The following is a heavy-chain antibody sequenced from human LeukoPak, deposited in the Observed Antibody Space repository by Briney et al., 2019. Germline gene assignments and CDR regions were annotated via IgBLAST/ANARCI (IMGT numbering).Heavy chain of an antibody. Sequence: GGSLRLSCAASAFTFSNYAMQWVRQAPGKGLEWLTVISSDGINKYYADSVKGRFTISRDNSKNTLHLQMNSLRTEDTAVYYCAGAELAGTGGDYWGQGTLVTVSS. D-gene: IGHD6-19*01. V-gene: IGHV3-30-3*01. CDR3: AGAELAGTGGDY. J-gene: IGHJ4*02. CDR1: AFTFSNYA. CDR2: ISSDGINK.